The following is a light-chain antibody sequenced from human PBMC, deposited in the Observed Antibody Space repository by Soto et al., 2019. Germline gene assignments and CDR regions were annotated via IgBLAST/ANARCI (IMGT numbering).Light chain of an antibody. CDR2: AAS. J-gene: IGKJ5*01. CDR1: QSISSW. Sequence: IQLTQSPSTLSASVGDRVTITCRASQSISSWLAWYQQKPGKAPKLLIYAASTLQSGVPSRFSGSGSGTEFTLTISSLQPEDFATYYCQQLKSNLITFGQGTRLEIK. CDR3: QQLKSNLIT. V-gene: IGKV1-9*01.